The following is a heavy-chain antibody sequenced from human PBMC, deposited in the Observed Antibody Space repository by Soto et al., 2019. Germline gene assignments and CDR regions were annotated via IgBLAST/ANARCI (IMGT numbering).Heavy chain of an antibody. CDR2: INDSGST. D-gene: IGHD3-10*01. V-gene: IGHV4-34*01. J-gene: IGHJ6*03. CDR1: GGSFSGYY. CDR3: ARGLLLWFGELSRRGGYYYYMDV. Sequence: QVQLQQWGAGLLKPSETLSLTCAVYGGSFSGYYWSWIRQTPGKGLEWIGEINDSGSTNYNPSLKSRVTILVDTPKNQFSLKLSSVTAADTAVYYWARGLLLWFGELSRRGGYYYYMDVWGKGNTVTVSS.